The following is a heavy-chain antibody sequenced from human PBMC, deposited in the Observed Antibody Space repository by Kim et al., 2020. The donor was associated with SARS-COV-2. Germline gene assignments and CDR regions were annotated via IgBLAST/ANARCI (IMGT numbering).Heavy chain of an antibody. J-gene: IGHJ4*02. CDR3: ARRSGTNSGHFDN. CDR1: GFTFRSHA. Sequence: GGSLRLSCAASGFTFRSHAMTWVRQAPGKGLAWVSSISNNAVNTYYVDSVKGRFTISRDNSKNTLYLQMDSLRAEDTAVYYCARRSGTNSGHFDNWGQGTLVSVSS. CDR2: ISNNAVNT. D-gene: IGHD2-8*01. V-gene: IGHV3-23*01.